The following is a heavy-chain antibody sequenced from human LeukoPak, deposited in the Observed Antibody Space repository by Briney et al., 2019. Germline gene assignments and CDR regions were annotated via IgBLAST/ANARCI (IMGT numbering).Heavy chain of an antibody. Sequence: GGSLRLSCAASGFTFSSYGMSWVRQAPGKGLEWVSAISGSGGSTYCADSVKGRFTISRDNSKNTLYLQMNSLRAEDTAVYYCAKDRILVGATEDYFDYWGQGTLVTVSS. J-gene: IGHJ4*02. V-gene: IGHV3-23*01. CDR3: AKDRILVGATEDYFDY. CDR1: GFTFSSYG. CDR2: ISGSGGST. D-gene: IGHD1-26*01.